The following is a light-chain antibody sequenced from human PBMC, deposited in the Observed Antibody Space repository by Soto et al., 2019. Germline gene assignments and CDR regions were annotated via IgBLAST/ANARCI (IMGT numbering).Light chain of an antibody. CDR1: QAITNN. J-gene: IGKJ4*01. CDR3: QQVKSYPPT. Sequence: DIQLTQSPFFLSASVGDRVTITCRASQAITNNLAWYQQKPGKPPTLLIYQESTLQSGVPSRFSGSKSGSQFTLTIDSLQPEDFATYYCQQVKSYPPTFGGGTKVDI. CDR2: QES. V-gene: IGKV1-9*01.